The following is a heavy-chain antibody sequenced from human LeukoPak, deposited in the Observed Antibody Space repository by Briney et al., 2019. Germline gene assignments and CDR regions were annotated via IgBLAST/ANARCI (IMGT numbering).Heavy chain of an antibody. Sequence: SETLSLTCTVSGDSISSGDYYWSWIRQPAGKGLEWIGRISSSGSTNYNPSLKSRVTISVDTSKNQFSLKLSSVTAADTAVYYCARGGDVVLMVYAYYFDYWGQGTLVTVSS. CDR3: ARGGDVVLMVYAYYFDY. V-gene: IGHV4-61*02. J-gene: IGHJ4*02. CDR1: GDSISSGDYY. CDR2: ISSSGST. D-gene: IGHD2-8*01.